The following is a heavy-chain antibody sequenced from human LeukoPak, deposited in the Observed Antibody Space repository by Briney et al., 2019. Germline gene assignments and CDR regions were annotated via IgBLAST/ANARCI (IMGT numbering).Heavy chain of an antibody. CDR3: ARRVRYYGLGSYYLDY. CDR1: GYTFTSYG. D-gene: IGHD3-10*01. CDR2: ISAYNGNT. J-gene: IGHJ4*02. V-gene: IGHV1-18*04. Sequence: ASVKVSCKASGYTFTSYGISWVRQAPGQGLEWMGWISAYNGNTNYAQKLQGRVTMTTDTSTSTAYMELRSLRSDDTAVYYCARRVRYYGLGSYYLDYWGQGTLVTVSS.